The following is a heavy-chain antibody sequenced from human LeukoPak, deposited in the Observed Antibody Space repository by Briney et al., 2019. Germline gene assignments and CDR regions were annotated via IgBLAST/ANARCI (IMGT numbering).Heavy chain of an antibody. D-gene: IGHD1-26*01. Sequence: ASVKVSCKASGYTFTNYYMYWVRQAPGQGLEWMGIINTSGGSISYAQKFQGRVTMTRDTSTSTNYMELSSLRSEDTAVYYCARQRRGGWDLLNGMDVWGQGTTVTISS. CDR2: INTSGGSI. CDR1: GYTFTNYY. CDR3: ARQRRGGWDLLNGMDV. V-gene: IGHV1-46*01. J-gene: IGHJ6*02.